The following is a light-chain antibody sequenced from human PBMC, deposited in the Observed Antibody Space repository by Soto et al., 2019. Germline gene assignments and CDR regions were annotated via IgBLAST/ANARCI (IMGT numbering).Light chain of an antibody. Sequence: QSVLTQPPSVSGAPGQRVTISRTGSSSNIGAGYDVHWYQQLPGTAPKLLIYGNSNRPSGVPDRFSGSKSGTSASLAITGLQAEDEADYYCQSYDSSLSGVFGTGTKVTVL. V-gene: IGLV1-40*01. CDR3: QSYDSSLSGV. CDR2: GNS. CDR1: SSNIGAGYD. J-gene: IGLJ1*01.